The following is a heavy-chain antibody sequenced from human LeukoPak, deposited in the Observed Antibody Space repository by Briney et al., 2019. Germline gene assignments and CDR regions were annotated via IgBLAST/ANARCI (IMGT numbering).Heavy chain of an antibody. CDR1: GYTFTSYD. CDR2: MNPNSGNT. D-gene: IGHD1-26*01. V-gene: IGHV1-8*01. J-gene: IGHJ5*02. CDR3: ARVKGGAHGYNWFDP. Sequence: ASVKVSCKASGYTFTSYDINWVRQATGQGLEWMGWMNPNSGNTGYAQKFQGRVTMTRNTSISTAYMELSSLRSEDTAVYYCARVKGGAHGYNWFDPWGQGTLVTVSS.